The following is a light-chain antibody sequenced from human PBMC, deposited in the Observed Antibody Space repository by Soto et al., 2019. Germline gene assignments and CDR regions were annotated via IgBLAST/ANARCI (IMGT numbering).Light chain of an antibody. V-gene: IGKV3-15*01. CDR2: GAS. CDR3: HHFFNWPPWT. J-gene: IGKJ1*01. Sequence: EIVMTQSPATLSVSPGERATLSCRASQSVKSNLAWYQQKPGQAPRLLMYGASTRATGIPARFSGSGSGTDFTLTISSLQSEDFAVYYCHHFFNWPPWTFGQGTKVPIK. CDR1: QSVKSN.